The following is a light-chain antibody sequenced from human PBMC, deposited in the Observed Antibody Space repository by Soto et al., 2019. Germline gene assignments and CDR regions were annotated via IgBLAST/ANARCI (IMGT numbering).Light chain of an antibody. V-gene: IGKV4-1*01. J-gene: IGKJ1*01. Sequence: DIVMTKSPESLAVSLGERATINCKSSQSVFYSSNNKNYLAWYQQKPGQPPKLLIYWASTRESGVPDRFSGSGSGTDFTLTISSLRDEDVAVYFCQQLYAAPVTFGQGTKVEIK. CDR2: WAS. CDR1: QSVFYSSNNKNY. CDR3: QQLYAAPVT.